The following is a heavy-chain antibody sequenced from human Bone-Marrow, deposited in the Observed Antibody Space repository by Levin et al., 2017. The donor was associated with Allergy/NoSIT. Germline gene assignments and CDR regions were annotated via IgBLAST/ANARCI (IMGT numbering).Heavy chain of an antibody. CDR3: ARDRPDNTAMVS. J-gene: IGHJ5*02. D-gene: IGHD5-18*01. CDR1: GFTFSSYA. Sequence: QPGGSLRLSCAASGFTFSSYAMHWVRQAPGKGLEWVAVISYDGSNKYYADSVKGRFTISRDNSKNTLYLQMNSLRAEDTAVYYCARDRPDNTAMVSWGQGTLVTVSS. CDR2: ISYDGSNK. V-gene: IGHV3-30*04.